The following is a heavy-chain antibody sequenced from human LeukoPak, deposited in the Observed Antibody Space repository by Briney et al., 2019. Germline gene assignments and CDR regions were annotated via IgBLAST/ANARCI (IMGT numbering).Heavy chain of an antibody. CDR3: AKTRGIGSLYYYYGLDV. J-gene: IGHJ6*02. CDR2: ISFDGVFT. CDR1: GFAFSSYG. V-gene: IGHV3-30*18. D-gene: IGHD1-1*01. Sequence: GGSLRLSCAASGFAFSSYGMHWVRQAPGKGLEWVAVISFDGVFTYSADSVKGRFTISRDNPTSTLDLQMNSLTTGDTAVYYCAKTRGIGSLYYYYGLDVWGQGTTVTVS.